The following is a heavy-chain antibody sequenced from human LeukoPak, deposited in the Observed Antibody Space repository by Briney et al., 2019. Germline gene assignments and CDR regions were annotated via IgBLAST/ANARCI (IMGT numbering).Heavy chain of an antibody. CDR2: INHSGST. Sequence: SETLSLTCAVYGGSFSGYYWSWIRQPPGKGLEWIGEINHSGSTSYIPSLKSRVTISVDTSKDQFSLKLSSVTAADTAVYYCARGSTSTKWLDPWGQGTLVTVSS. CDR3: ARGSTSTKWLDP. V-gene: IGHV4-34*01. D-gene: IGHD2-2*01. CDR1: GGSFSGYY. J-gene: IGHJ5*02.